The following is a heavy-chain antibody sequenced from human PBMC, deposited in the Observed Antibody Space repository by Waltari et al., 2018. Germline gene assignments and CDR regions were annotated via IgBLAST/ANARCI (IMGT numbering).Heavy chain of an antibody. CDR3: ARHRPGGYGIDV. D-gene: IGHD2-15*01. CDR2: ISSDDSRI. Sequence: MRGVREVPGKGLEWVSGISSDDSRISYADSVNGRLTSSTGNPKNALYLQLNSLRAEDSAVSFCARHRPGGYGIDVWGRGTTVTVSS. V-gene: IGHV3-74*01. J-gene: IGHJ6*02.